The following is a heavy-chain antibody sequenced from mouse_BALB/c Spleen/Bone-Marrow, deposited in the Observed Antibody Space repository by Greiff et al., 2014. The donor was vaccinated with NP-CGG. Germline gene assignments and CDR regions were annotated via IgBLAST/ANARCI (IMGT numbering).Heavy chain of an antibody. CDR1: GYSFTSYW. D-gene: IGHD2-1*01. Sequence: EVQRVESGTVLARPGASVKMSCKASGYSFTSYWMHWVKQRPGRGLEWIGAIYPGNSDTSYNQKFKGKAKLTAVTSATTAYMELSSLTNEDSAVYFCTRKVYYGNPLDYWGQGTTLTVSS. CDR3: TRKVYYGNPLDY. J-gene: IGHJ2*01. V-gene: IGHV1-5*01. CDR2: IYPGNSDT.